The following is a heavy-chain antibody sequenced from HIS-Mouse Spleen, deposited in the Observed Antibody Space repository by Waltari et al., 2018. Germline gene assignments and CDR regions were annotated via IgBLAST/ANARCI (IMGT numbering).Heavy chain of an antibody. CDR3: AREIPYSSSWYDWYFDL. CDR2: IYYSGST. CDR1: AGSISLSSYY. Sequence: QLQLQESGPGLVKPSETLSLTCTCSAGSISLSSYYRGWIRQPPGKGLEWIGSIYYSGSTYYNPSLKSRVTISVDTSKNQFSLKLSSVTAADTAVYYCAREIPYSSSWYDWYFDLWGRGTLVTVSS. V-gene: IGHV4-39*07. J-gene: IGHJ2*01. D-gene: IGHD6-13*01.